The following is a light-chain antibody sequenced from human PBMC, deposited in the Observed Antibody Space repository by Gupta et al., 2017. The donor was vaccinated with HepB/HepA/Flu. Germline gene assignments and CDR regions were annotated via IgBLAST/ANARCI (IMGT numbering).Light chain of an antibody. CDR2: GKN. J-gene: IGLJ2*01. CDR3: NSRDSSGNQRV. CDR1: SLRSYY. Sequence: SSALTQTPAVSVPLGQTVRITCQGDSLRSYYASWYQQKPGQAPVLVIYGKNNRPSGIPDRFSGSSSGNTASLTITGAQAEDEADYYCNSRDSSGNQRVFGGGTKLTVL. V-gene: IGLV3-19*01.